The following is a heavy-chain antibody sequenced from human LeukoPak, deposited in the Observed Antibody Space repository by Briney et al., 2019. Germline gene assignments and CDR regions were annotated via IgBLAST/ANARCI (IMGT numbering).Heavy chain of an antibody. CDR3: ARVPTFGGKDY. CDR2: ISSSSSTI. CDR1: GFTFSSYN. Sequence: GGSLRLSCAASGFTFSSYNMNWVRQAPGKGLEWVSFISSSSSTIYYADSVMGRFTISRDNAKNSLYLQMNSLRAEDTAVYYCARVPTFGGKDYWGQGTLVTVSS. J-gene: IGHJ4*02. D-gene: IGHD3-16*01. V-gene: IGHV3-48*01.